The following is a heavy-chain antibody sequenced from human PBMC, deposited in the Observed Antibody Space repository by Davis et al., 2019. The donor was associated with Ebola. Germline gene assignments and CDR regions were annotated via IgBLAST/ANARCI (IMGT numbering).Heavy chain of an antibody. D-gene: IGHD5-18*01. CDR3: AREQPRGFDP. CDR1: GFTFSSYA. J-gene: IGHJ5*02. CDR2: INSDGSNT. V-gene: IGHV3-74*01. Sequence: PGGSLRLSCAASGFTFSSYAMSWVRQAPGKGLMWVSRINSDGSNTGYADSVKGRFTISRDNAKNSLYLQMNSLRAEDTAVYYCAREQPRGFDPWGQGTLVTVSS.